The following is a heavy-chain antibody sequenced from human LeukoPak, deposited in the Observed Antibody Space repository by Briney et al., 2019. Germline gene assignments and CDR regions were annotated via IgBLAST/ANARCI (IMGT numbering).Heavy chain of an antibody. D-gene: IGHD6-19*01. CDR1: GFTFSSYS. V-gene: IGHV3-48*01. J-gene: IGHJ6*02. CDR2: ISSSSSTI. Sequence: GGSLRLSCAASGFTFSSYSMNWVRQAPGKGLEWVSYISSSSSTIYYADSVKGRFTISRDNAKNSLYLQMNSLRAEDTAVHYCARTHSSGWYGVPYGMDVWGQGTTVTVSS. CDR3: ARTHSSGWYGVPYGMDV.